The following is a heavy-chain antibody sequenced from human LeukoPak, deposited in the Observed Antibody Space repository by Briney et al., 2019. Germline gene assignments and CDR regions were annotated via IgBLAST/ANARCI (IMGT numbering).Heavy chain of an antibody. V-gene: IGHV4-38-2*02. Sequence: SENLSLTCTVSGYSISSGYYWGWIRQPPGKGLEWIGSIYHSGSTYYNPSLKSRVTISVDTSKNQFSLKLSSVTAADTAVYYCARDYDILTGDDACDIWGQGTMVTVSS. CDR2: IYHSGST. CDR3: ARDYDILTGDDACDI. J-gene: IGHJ3*02. D-gene: IGHD3-9*01. CDR1: GYSISSGYY.